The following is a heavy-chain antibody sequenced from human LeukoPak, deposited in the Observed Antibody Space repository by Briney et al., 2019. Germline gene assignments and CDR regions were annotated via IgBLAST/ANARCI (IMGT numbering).Heavy chain of an antibody. Sequence: GGSLRLSCAASGFTFSSYTMHWVRQAPGKGLEWVAVISYDGSNAYYADSARGRFTISRDDSKNTLYLQMSSLRAEDTAVYYCARDDVVVTAIRKRYGMDVWGQGTTVTVSS. V-gene: IGHV3-30-3*01. CDR3: ARDDVVVTAIRKRYGMDV. CDR2: ISYDGSNA. CDR1: GFTFSSYT. J-gene: IGHJ6*02. D-gene: IGHD2-21*02.